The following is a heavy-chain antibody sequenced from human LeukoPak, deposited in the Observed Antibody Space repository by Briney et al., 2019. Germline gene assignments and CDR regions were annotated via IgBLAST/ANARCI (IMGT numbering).Heavy chain of an antibody. V-gene: IGHV3-11*04. D-gene: IGHD6-25*01. CDR2: IGNSGSIT. J-gene: IGHJ4*02. Sequence: GGSLRLSCAASGFTLSDYYMSWIRQAPGKGLEWISYIGNSGSITYYTDSVKGRFTIFRDTTKNSLYLEMNSLRVEDTAVYYCARERGHHFEYWGQGTSVTVSS. CDR3: ARERGHHFEY. CDR1: GFTLSDYY.